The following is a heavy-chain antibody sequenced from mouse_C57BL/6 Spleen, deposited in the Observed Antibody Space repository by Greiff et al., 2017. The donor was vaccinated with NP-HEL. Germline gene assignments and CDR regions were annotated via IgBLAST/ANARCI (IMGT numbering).Heavy chain of an antibody. CDR1: GFTFSDYG. J-gene: IGHJ2*01. D-gene: IGHD2-4*01. CDR2: ISSGSSTI. V-gene: IGHV5-17*01. CDR3: ARGPYYDYDGGGLDY. Sequence: EVHLVESGGGLVKPGGSLKLSCAASGFTFSDYGMHWVRQAPEKGLEWVAYISSGSSTIYYADTVKGRFTISRDNAKNTLFLQMTSLRSEDTAMYYCARGPYYDYDGGGLDYWGQGTTLTVSS.